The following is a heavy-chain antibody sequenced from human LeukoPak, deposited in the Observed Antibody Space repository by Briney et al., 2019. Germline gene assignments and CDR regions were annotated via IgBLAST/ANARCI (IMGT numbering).Heavy chain of an antibody. CDR1: GYTFTGYY. J-gene: IGHJ5*02. CDR2: INPNSGGT. Sequence: ASVKVSCKASGYTFTGYYMHWVRQAPGQGLEWMGWINPNSGGTNYAQKFQGRVTMTRDTPISTAYMELSRLRSDDTAVYYCARQALPLDTAMAGFDPWGQGTLVTVSS. CDR3: ARQALPLDTAMAGFDP. V-gene: IGHV1-2*02. D-gene: IGHD5-18*01.